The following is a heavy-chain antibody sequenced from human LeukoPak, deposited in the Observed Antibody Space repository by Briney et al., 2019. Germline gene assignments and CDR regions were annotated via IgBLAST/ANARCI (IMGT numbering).Heavy chain of an antibody. D-gene: IGHD4-17*01. CDR2: ISSSSSYI. Sequence: GGSLRLSCAASGFTFSSYSMNWVRQAPGKGLEWVSSISSSSSYIYYADSVKGRFTFSRDNAKNSLYLQMNSLRAEDTAVYYCARRGYADYALFDPWGQGTLVTVSS. CDR1: GFTFSSYS. CDR3: ARRGYADYALFDP. V-gene: IGHV3-21*01. J-gene: IGHJ5*02.